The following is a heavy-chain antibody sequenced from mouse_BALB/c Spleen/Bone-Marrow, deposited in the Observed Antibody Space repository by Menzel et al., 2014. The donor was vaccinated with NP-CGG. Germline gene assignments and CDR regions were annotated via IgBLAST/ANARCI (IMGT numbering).Heavy chain of an antibody. CDR2: INPSNGRT. V-gene: IGHV1S81*02. J-gene: IGHJ4*01. CDR1: GFTFTSYW. Sequence: QVQLQQSGDELVKPGASVKLSCMASGFTFTSYWIHWVKQRPGQGPEWIGEINPSNGRTNYNEKFKSKATLNEDKSSSTAYMQLSSLTSEDSAVYYCARDGNYRYAMDYWGQGTSVTVSS. D-gene: IGHD2-1*01. CDR3: ARDGNYRYAMDY.